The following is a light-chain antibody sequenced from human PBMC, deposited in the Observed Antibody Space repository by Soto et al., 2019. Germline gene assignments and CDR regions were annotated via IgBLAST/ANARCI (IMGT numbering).Light chain of an antibody. V-gene: IGKV3-20*01. Sequence: TVLTQSPGTLSLSPGERVTLSCRASQSVTGRSFSWYQQRPSQAPRLLIYSTSSRATGIPDRFSGSGSGTDFTLTISRLEPEDSAVYYCQQYGNSPYTFGPGTKLEIK. CDR1: QSVTGRS. CDR2: STS. CDR3: QQYGNSPYT. J-gene: IGKJ2*01.